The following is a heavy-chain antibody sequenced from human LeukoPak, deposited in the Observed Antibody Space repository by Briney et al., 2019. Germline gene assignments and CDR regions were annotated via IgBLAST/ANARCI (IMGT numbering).Heavy chain of an antibody. D-gene: IGHD1-26*01. J-gene: IGHJ4*02. Sequence: GRSLRLSCAASGFTFSIYGMNWVRQAPGKGLEWVTFIWSNGINKYYADSVKGRFTISRDNSKSALYLQMNSLRAEDTAVYYCARLVGGTHYFDYWGQGTLVTVSS. CDR2: IWSNGINK. V-gene: IGHV3-33*08. CDR1: GFTFSIYG. CDR3: ARLVGGTHYFDY.